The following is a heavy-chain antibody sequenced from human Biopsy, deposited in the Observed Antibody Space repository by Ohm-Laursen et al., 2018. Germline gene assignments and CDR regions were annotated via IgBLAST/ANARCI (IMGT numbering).Heavy chain of an antibody. CDR2: ITSRRGYK. D-gene: IGHD3-10*01. J-gene: IGHJ6*02. Sequence: SLRLSCAAAGFSFTSYTMNWVRQAPGKGLEWVSSITSRRGYKNYADSVKGRFTISRDNAKNSLYLQMNSLRAEDTAVYFCASLGLVWFGELLSVPFGMDVWGQGTTVTVSS. CDR3: ASLGLVWFGELLSVPFGMDV. CDR1: GFSFTSYT. V-gene: IGHV3-21*01.